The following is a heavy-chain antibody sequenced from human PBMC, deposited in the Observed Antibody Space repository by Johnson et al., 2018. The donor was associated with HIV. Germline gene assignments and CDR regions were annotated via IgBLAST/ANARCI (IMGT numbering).Heavy chain of an antibody. CDR1: GFTFSSYG. J-gene: IGHJ3*02. CDR2: ISFDGGAI. Sequence: QVQLVESGGGVVQPGRSLRLSCAASGFTFSSYGMHWVRQAPGKGLEWVAVISFDGGAIYYADSVEGRFTISRDNSRDTLALQMNSLRAEDTAVYYCASGAYSSSLTFDIWGQGTMVTVSS. D-gene: IGHD6-6*01. CDR3: ASGAYSSSLTFDI. V-gene: IGHV3-30*19.